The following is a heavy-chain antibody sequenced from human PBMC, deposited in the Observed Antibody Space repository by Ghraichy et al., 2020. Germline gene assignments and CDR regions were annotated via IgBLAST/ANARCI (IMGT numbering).Heavy chain of an antibody. CDR1: GFSFNNYA. CDR2: ISGSEGTT. Sequence: GGSLRLSCAASGFSFNNYAMSWVRQAPGKGLEWISSISGSEGTTYYADSVKGRFTISRDNSKNRLYLQMDSLRAEDTAVYYCAKDNRPFTMYYYYGMDVWGQGTTVTVSS. D-gene: IGHD5-24*01. J-gene: IGHJ6*02. V-gene: IGHV3-23*01. CDR3: AKDNRPFTMYYYYGMDV.